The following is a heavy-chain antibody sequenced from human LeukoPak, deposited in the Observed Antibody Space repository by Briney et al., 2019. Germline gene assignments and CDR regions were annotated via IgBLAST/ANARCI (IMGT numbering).Heavy chain of an antibody. CDR1: GFTFSSYS. CDR3: ARDQLRRIAVAGTPHGDY. D-gene: IGHD6-19*01. CDR2: ISSSSSTI. J-gene: IGHJ4*02. Sequence: GGSLRLSCAASGFTFSSYSMNWVRQAPGKGLEWVSYISSSSSTIYYADSVKGRFTISRDNAKNSLYLQMNSLRAEDTAVYYCARDQLRRIAVAGTPHGDYWGQGTLVTVSS. V-gene: IGHV3-48*01.